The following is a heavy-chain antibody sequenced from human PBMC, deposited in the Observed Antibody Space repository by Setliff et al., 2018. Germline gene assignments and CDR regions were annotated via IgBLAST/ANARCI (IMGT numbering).Heavy chain of an antibody. CDR3: ARVRVVYYYYGMDV. CDR1: GGSFSGYY. J-gene: IGHJ6*02. V-gene: IGHV4-34*01. D-gene: IGHD3-3*01. CDR2: INHSGST. Sequence: SSETLSLTCAVCGGSFSGYYWSWIRQPPGKGLEWIGEINHSGSTNYNPSLKSRVTISVDTSKNQFSLELSSVTAADTAVYYCARVRVVYYYYGMDVWGQGTTVTVSS.